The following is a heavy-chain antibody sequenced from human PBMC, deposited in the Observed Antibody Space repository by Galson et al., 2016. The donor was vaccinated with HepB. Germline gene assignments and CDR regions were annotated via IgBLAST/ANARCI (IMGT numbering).Heavy chain of an antibody. V-gene: IGHV3-15*01. CDR2: IKSISDGGTR. CDR3: VTGPFDY. CDR1: GFSFTNAW. J-gene: IGHJ4*02. Sequence: SLRLSCAASGFSFTNAWMNWVRQAPGKGLEWVARIKSISDGGTRDYAAPVRARFVISRDDSNNTLYLEMHGLTAEDTAVYYCVTGPFDYWGQGSLVVVS.